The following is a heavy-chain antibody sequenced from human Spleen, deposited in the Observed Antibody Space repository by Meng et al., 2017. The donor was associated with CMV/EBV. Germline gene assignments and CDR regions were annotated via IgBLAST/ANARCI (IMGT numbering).Heavy chain of an antibody. CDR1: GSTFSSYS. Sequence: GGSLRLSCAVSGSTFSSYSMNWVRQAPGKGLEWVASIDSDSSSYIYNAGSVKGRFTISRDNAKNSLYLQMNSLRVEDTAVYYCARARVSCSLTSCYYLDVWGQGTTVTVSS. D-gene: IGHD2-2*01. CDR2: IDSDSSSYI. J-gene: IGHJ6*02. CDR3: ARARVSCSLTSCYYLDV. V-gene: IGHV3-21*01.